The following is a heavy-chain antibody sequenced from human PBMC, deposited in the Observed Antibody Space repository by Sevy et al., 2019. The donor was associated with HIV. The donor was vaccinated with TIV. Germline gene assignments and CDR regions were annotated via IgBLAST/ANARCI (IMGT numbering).Heavy chain of an antibody. CDR3: AKDRAASGPGWYFDL. Sequence: GGSLRLSCAASGFTFDDFAMHWVRQSPGKGLEWVSGINWNSGRTEYADSVKGRFTISRHNTKDSLYLQMHSQRHEDTVFYYCAKDRAASGPGWYFDLWGRGTLVTVSS. CDR2: INWNSGRT. J-gene: IGHJ2*01. D-gene: IGHD6-13*01. CDR1: GFTFDDFA. V-gene: IGHV3-9*01.